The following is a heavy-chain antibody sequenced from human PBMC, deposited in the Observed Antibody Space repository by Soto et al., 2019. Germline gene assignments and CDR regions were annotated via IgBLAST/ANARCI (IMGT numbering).Heavy chain of an antibody. D-gene: IGHD6-13*01. CDR3: ARDRLGVSGQQMARYYFYGMDV. V-gene: IGHV3-30-3*01. Sequence: QVELVESGGGVVQPGRSLRLSCAASGFTFSNSALHWVRQAPGKGLEWVAVISFDGNNKYYADSVKGRFTISRDNFKNTRYLEMNSLRPEDTAVYYCARDRLGVSGQQMARYYFYGMDVWGQGTTVTVSS. J-gene: IGHJ6*02. CDR1: GFTFSNSA. CDR2: ISFDGNNK.